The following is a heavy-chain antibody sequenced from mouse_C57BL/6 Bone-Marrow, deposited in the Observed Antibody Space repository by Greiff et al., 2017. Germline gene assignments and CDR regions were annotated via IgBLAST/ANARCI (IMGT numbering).Heavy chain of an antibody. Sequence: EVMLVESGPVLVKPGPSVKISCKASGFTFTDYYMHWVKQSHGKSLEWIGLVYPYNGGTSYNQKFKGKATLTVDTSSSTAYMELNSLTSEDSAVYYCARPMGIHDDYDVWFAYWGQGTLVTVSA. D-gene: IGHD2-4*01. J-gene: IGHJ3*01. CDR1: GFTFTDYY. CDR2: VYPYNGGT. CDR3: ARPMGIHDDYDVWFAY. V-gene: IGHV1-36*01.